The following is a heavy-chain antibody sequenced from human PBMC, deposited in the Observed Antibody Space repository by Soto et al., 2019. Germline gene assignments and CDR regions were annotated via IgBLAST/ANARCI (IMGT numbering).Heavy chain of an antibody. CDR1: GFTFSSSA. D-gene: IGHD3-3*02. CDR2: IGPNGGT. CDR3: AKRIEATHFFHY. J-gene: IGHJ4*02. V-gene: IGHV3-23*01. Sequence: GGSLRLSCAASGFTFSSSAMSWVRQAPGQGLEWVSLIGPNGGTYYADSVKGRFTISRDNSKTTVYLQLNSLRAEDTAVYYCAKRIEATHFFHYWGQGTPVTVSS.